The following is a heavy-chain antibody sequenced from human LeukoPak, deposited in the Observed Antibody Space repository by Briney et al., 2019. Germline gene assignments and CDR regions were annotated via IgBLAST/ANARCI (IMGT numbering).Heavy chain of an antibody. CDR2: ISGGGSST. J-gene: IGHJ3*01. CDR3: AKAQTVVAAATRWQVGAFDL. V-gene: IGHV3-23*01. Sequence: GGSLRLSCAASGFSFYNYAMTWVRQAPGKGLEWVSTISGGGSSTHYADSVKGRFTISRDNSKSTLYLQVNSLRAEDTAVYYCAKAQTVVAAATRWQVGAFDLWGQGTVVTVSA. CDR1: GFSFYNYA. D-gene: IGHD2-2*01.